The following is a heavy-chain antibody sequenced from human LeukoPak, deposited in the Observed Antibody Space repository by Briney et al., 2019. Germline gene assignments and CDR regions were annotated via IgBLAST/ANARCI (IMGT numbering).Heavy chain of an antibody. Sequence: QPGGSLRLSCAASGLTFSSYAMSWVRQAPGKGLEWVSAISGSGSDTYYTDSVKGRFTISRDNSKNTLYVQMNSLRAEDTAVYYCAKEGYCSGDGCYSHFDYWGQGTLVTVSS. V-gene: IGHV3-23*01. CDR3: AKEGYCSGDGCYSHFDY. D-gene: IGHD2-15*01. CDR2: ISGSGSDT. CDR1: GLTFSSYA. J-gene: IGHJ4*02.